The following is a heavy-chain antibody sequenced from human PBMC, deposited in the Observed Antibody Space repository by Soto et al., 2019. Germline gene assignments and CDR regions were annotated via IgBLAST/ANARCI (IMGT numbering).Heavy chain of an antibody. V-gene: IGHV1-46*02. CDR3: ARGGGELLGY. D-gene: IGHD1-7*01. J-gene: IGHJ4*02. CDR2: ISPTGEIQ. Sequence: QVQLVQSGAEVKRPGTSVKLSCKAYGYNFNIYYMHWVRQAPGQGLEWMAIISPTGEIQSYAQKFQGTVTLTRDTSTTTVYMELSSLTSEDTAVYYCARGGGELLGYWGQGTLVTVSS. CDR1: GYNFNIYY.